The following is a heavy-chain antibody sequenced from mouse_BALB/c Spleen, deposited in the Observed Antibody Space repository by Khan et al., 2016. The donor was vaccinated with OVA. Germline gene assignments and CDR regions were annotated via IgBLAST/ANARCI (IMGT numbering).Heavy chain of an antibody. CDR3: TGIAYYYGSGGFAY. CDR2: VSTGGSYT. Sequence: MQLEESGGDLVKPGGSLKLSCAASGFTFSTYGMSWVRQAPDKRLEWVATVSTGGSYTYYPDSVKGRFTISRDNAKNTLYLQMSGLRSEDTAMFYCTGIAYYYGSGGFAYWGQGTLVTVSA. V-gene: IGHV5-6*01. CDR1: GFTFSTYG. D-gene: IGHD1-1*01. J-gene: IGHJ3*01.